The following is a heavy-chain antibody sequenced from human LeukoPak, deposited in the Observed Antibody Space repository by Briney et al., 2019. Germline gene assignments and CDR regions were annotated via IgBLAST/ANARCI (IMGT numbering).Heavy chain of an antibody. CDR3: ARGSAAGPWPYLYDILAD. V-gene: IGHV3-48*03. J-gene: IGHJ4*02. Sequence: PGGSLRLSCAASGFTFSNYEMNWVRQAPGKGLEWVSYISSSGSTIYYADSVKGRFTISRDNAKNSLYLQMNSLRAEDTAVYYCARGSAAGPWPYLYDILADWGQGTLVTVSS. CDR1: GFTFSNYE. CDR2: ISSSGSTI. D-gene: IGHD3-9*01.